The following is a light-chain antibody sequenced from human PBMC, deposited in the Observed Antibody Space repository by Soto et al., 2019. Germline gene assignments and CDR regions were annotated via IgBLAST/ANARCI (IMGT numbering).Light chain of an antibody. CDR2: EVT. Sequence: QSALTQHPSASGSPGQSVTISCTGTSSDVGGYNYVSWYQQHPGKAPKLMIYEVTKRPSGVPDRFSGSKSGNTASLTVSGLQADDEADYYCSSYAGSNNLVFGGGTKVTVL. V-gene: IGLV2-8*01. CDR3: SSYAGSNNLV. CDR1: SSDVGGYNY. J-gene: IGLJ3*02.